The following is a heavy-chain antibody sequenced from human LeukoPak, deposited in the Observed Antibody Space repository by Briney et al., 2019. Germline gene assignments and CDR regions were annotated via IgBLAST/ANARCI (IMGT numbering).Heavy chain of an antibody. J-gene: IGHJ4*02. CDR3: TRDGADTGFDFDY. D-gene: IGHD2-8*02. CDR2: ISSSSSTI. Sequence: QPGGSLRLSCAASGFTFSSYSMNWVRQAPGEGLEWVSYISSSSSTIYYADSVKGRFTISRDNAQNSLYLQMNFLRAEDTAHYYCTRDGADTGFDFDYWGQGVLVAVSS. V-gene: IGHV3-48*04. CDR1: GFTFSSYS.